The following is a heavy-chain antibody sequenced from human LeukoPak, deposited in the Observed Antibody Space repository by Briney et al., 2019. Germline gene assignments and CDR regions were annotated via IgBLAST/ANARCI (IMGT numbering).Heavy chain of an antibody. V-gene: IGHV3-48*03. J-gene: IGHJ4*02. CDR1: GFTFSSYE. CDR2: ISSSGSTI. CDR3: ARGTIIAH. Sequence: PGGSLRLSCAASGFTFSSYEMNWVRQAPGEGLEWVSYISSSGSTIYYADSVKGRFTISRDNANNSLYLQKNSLRAEDRAVYYCARGTIIAHWGQGTLVTVSS. D-gene: IGHD2-21*01.